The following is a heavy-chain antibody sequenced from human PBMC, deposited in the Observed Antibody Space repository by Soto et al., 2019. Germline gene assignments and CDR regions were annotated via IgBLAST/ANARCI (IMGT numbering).Heavy chain of an antibody. J-gene: IGHJ4*02. CDR1: GFLFTDYY. V-gene: IGHV3-11*06. CDR2: XXGXXDXT. CDR3: ARDLRFSSTNYFDF. D-gene: IGHD2-8*01. Sequence: GGYLRLSCTASGFLFTDYYMSWIRQPPGKGLEWLPNXXGXXDXTXXXDXXXGRFTISRDNAKNSVFLQTNNLRADDTAVYYCARDLRFSSTNYFDFWGRGTLVTVSS.